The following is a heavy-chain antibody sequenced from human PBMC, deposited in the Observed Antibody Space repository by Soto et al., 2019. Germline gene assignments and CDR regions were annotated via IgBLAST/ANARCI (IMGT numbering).Heavy chain of an antibody. CDR3: ARRDGCSGGSCYADYHY. Sequence: QVQLVQSGAEVKKPGASVKVSCKASGYTFTSYGISWVRQAPGQGLEWMGWISAYNGNTNYAQKLQGSVTMTTESSTSTTYMEMRSVRSAATSVYYCARRDGCSGGSCYADYHYWGQGTLVTVSS. D-gene: IGHD2-15*01. CDR1: GYTFTSYG. J-gene: IGHJ4*02. CDR2: ISAYNGNT. V-gene: IGHV1-18*01.